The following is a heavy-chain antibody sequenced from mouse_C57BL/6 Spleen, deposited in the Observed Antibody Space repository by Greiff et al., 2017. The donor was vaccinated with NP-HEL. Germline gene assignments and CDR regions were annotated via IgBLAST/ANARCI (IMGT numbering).Heavy chain of an antibody. CDR3: ARGGYDYDVSWYFDV. V-gene: IGHV1-82*01. CDR1: GYAFSSSW. CDR2: IYPGDGDT. Sequence: QVQLQQSGPELVKPGASVKISCKASGYAFSSSWMNWVKQRPGKGLEWIGRIYPGDGDTNYNGKFKGKATLTADKSSSTAYMQLSSLASDDSAVYFGARGGYDYDVSWYFDVWGTGTTVTVSS. D-gene: IGHD2-4*01. J-gene: IGHJ1*03.